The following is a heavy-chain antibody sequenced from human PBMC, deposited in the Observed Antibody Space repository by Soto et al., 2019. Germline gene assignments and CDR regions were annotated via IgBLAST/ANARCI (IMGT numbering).Heavy chain of an antibody. CDR1: GFTFTSSA. J-gene: IGHJ6*02. CDR3: AAAASRLVIHYCYYYYGLDV. Sequence: ASVKVSCKASGFTFTSSAVQWVRQARGQRLEWIGWIVVGSGNTDYAQKFQERVTITRDMSTSTAYMELSSLRSEDTAVYYCAAAASRLVIHYCYYYYGLDVWGQGTTVTVSS. V-gene: IGHV1-58*01. D-gene: IGHD3-9*01. CDR2: IVVGSGNT.